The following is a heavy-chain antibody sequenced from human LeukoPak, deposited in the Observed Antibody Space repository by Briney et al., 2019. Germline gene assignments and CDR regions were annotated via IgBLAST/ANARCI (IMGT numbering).Heavy chain of an antibody. CDR2: IYHSGST. CDR1: GYSISSGYY. Sequence: SETLSLTCTVSGYSISSGYYWGWIRQPPGKGLEWIGSIYHSGSTYYNPSLKSRVTISVDTSKNQFSLKLSSVTAADTAVYYCARVPQNFRREYFQHWGQGTLVTVSS. J-gene: IGHJ1*01. V-gene: IGHV4-38-2*02. CDR3: ARVPQNFRREYFQH.